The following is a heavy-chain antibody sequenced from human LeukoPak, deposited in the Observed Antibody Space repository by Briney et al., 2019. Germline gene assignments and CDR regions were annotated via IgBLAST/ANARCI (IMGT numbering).Heavy chain of an antibody. D-gene: IGHD3-10*01. J-gene: IGHJ4*02. CDR1: GFTFSDYY. V-gene: IGHV3-11*01. Sequence: GGSLRLSCAASGFTFSDYYMSWIRQAPGKGLEWVSYISSSGSTIYYADSVKGRFTISRDNSKNTLYLQMNSLRAEDTAVYYCARVRSYGSGFDYWGQGTLVTVSS. CDR2: ISSSGSTI. CDR3: ARVRSYGSGFDY.